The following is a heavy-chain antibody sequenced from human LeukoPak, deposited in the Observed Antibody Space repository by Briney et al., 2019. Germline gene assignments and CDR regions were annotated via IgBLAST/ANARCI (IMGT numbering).Heavy chain of an antibody. V-gene: IGHV3-21*01. Sequence: GGSLRLSCAASGFTFSGYNMNWVRQAPGKGLEWVSSISTSSSYIYYADSVKGRFTISRHNAKNSLFLQMDSLRAEDTAMYYCARDKIEGATLFDYWGRGTLVTVSS. J-gene: IGHJ4*02. CDR2: ISTSSSYI. D-gene: IGHD1-26*01. CDR3: ARDKIEGATLFDY. CDR1: GFTFSGYN.